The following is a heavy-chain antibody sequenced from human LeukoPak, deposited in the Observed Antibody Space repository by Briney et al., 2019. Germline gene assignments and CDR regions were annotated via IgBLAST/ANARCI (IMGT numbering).Heavy chain of an antibody. CDR3: ARALPYCSSTSCSFDY. CDR1: GFTFDDYG. CDR2: INWNGGST. J-gene: IGHJ4*02. Sequence: TGGSLRLSCAASGFTFDDYGMSWVRQAPGKGLEWVSGINWNGGSTGYADSVKGRFTISRDNAKNSLYLQMNSLRAEDTALYYCARALPYCSSTSCSFDYWGQGTLVTVSS. V-gene: IGHV3-20*04. D-gene: IGHD2-2*01.